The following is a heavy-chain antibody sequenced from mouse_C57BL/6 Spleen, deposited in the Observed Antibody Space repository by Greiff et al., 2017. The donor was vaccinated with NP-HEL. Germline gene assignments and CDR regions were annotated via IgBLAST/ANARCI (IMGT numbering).Heavy chain of an antibody. V-gene: IGHV5-4*01. D-gene: IGHD3-2*02. J-gene: IGHJ2*01. CDR2: ISDGGSYT. CDR1: GFTFSSYA. Sequence: EVMLVESGGGLVKPGGSLKLSCAASGFTFSSYAMSWVRQTPEKRLEWVATISDGGSYTYYPDNVKGRFTISRDNAKNNLYLQMSHLKSEETAMYYCARDTAQGFDYWGQGTTLTVSS. CDR3: ARDTAQGFDY.